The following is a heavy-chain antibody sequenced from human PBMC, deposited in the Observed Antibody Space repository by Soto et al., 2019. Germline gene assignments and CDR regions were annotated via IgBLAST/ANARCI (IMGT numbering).Heavy chain of an antibody. CDR2: ISGKNGNT. CDR3: ARVSSSIVVVPDYGMDV. D-gene: IGHD2-15*01. CDR1: GYTFISHG. J-gene: IGHJ6*02. Sequence: QVQLVQSGVEVKKPGASVKVSCKASGYTFISHGISWVRQAPGQVLEWMGWISGKNGNTNYAQKLQGRVTLTTDTSTSTAYMALRSLRSDDTAVYYCARVSSSIVVVPDYGMDVWGQGTTVTVS. V-gene: IGHV1-18*04.